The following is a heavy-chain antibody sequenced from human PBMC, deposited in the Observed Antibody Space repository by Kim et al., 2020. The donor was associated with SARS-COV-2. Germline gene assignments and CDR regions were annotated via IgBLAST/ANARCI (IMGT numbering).Heavy chain of an antibody. Sequence: NPYLKSRVTISVDTSKNQFSLKLSSVTAADTAVYYCARGDYYDSSFLFDIWGQGTMVTVSS. D-gene: IGHD3-22*01. V-gene: IGHV4-39*07. CDR3: ARGDYYDSSFLFDI. J-gene: IGHJ3*02.